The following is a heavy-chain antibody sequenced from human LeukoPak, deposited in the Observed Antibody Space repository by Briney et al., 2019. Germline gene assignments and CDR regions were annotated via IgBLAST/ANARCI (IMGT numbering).Heavy chain of an antibody. D-gene: IGHD2-2*01. Sequence: GGSLRLSCVVFGFTFSTCPMHWVRQAPGKGLEWVSYISSSGSTIYYADSVKGRFTISRDNAKNSLYLQMNSLRAEDTAVYYCARGYCSSTSCYELGAFDIWGQGTMVTVSS. V-gene: IGHV3-48*03. CDR2: ISSSGSTI. J-gene: IGHJ3*02. CDR3: ARGYCSSTSCYELGAFDI. CDR1: GFTFSTCP.